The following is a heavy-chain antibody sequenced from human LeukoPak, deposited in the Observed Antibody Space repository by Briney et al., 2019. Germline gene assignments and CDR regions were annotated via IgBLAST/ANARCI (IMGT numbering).Heavy chain of an antibody. CDR2: ISAYNGNT. CDR3: AREPYYGDYVRWFDP. D-gene: IGHD4-17*01. Sequence: ASVKDSCKASGYTFTSYGISWVRQAPGHVLEWMGWISAYNGNTNYAQKLQGRVTMTTDTSTSTAYMELRSLRSDDTAVYYCAREPYYGDYVRWFDPWGQGTLVTVSS. V-gene: IGHV1-18*01. CDR1: GYTFTSYG. J-gene: IGHJ5*02.